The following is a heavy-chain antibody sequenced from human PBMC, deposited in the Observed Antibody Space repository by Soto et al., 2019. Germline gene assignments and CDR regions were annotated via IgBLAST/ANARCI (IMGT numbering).Heavy chain of an antibody. J-gene: IGHJ6*02. CDR2: INYSGTT. CDR1: GGSFSSDSFI. CDR3: ARDHKWDGMDV. D-gene: IGHD1-26*01. Sequence: TLSLTCSVSGGSFSSDSFIWSWVRQFPGKGLGWIGYINYSGTTYYNPSLRSRITMSVDTSKNQFSLNLSSVTAADTAVYYCARDHKWDGMDVWGQGTTVTVSS. V-gene: IGHV4-31*03.